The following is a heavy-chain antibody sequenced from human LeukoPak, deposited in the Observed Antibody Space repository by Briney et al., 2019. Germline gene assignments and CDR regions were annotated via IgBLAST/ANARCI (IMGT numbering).Heavy chain of an antibody. Sequence: GRSLRLSCTVSGFTVSSNSMSWVRQAPGKGLEWVPFIYSDNTHYSDSVKGRFTISRDNSKNTLYLQMNSLRAEDTAVYYCARRAGAYSHPYDYWGQGTLVTVSS. CDR2: IYSDNT. J-gene: IGHJ4*02. CDR1: GFTVSSNS. D-gene: IGHD4/OR15-4a*01. V-gene: IGHV3-53*01. CDR3: ARRAGAYSHPYDY.